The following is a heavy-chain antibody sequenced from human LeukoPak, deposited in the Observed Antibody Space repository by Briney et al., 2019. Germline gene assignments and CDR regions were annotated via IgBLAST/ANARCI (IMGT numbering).Heavy chain of an antibody. Sequence: ASVKVSCKASGGTFSSYAISWVRQAPGQGLEWMGGVIPIFGAANYAQKFQGRVTITADESTSTAYMELSSLRSEDTAVYYCARLPCIAAGCSQRTNDYWGQGTLVTVSS. J-gene: IGHJ4*02. CDR3: ARLPCIAAGCSQRTNDY. CDR2: VIPIFGAA. CDR1: GGTFSSYA. V-gene: IGHV1-69*01. D-gene: IGHD6-13*01.